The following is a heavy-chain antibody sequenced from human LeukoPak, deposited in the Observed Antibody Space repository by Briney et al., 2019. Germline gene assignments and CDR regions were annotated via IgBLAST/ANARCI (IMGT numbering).Heavy chain of an antibody. D-gene: IGHD6-19*01. V-gene: IGHV3-48*04. CDR3: ARGMEQSHSYHYIDV. J-gene: IGHJ6*03. Sequence: PGGSLRLSCAASGFTFSSYAMTWVRQAPGKGLEWVSYISGSSSTILYADSVKGRFTISRDNAKNSLYVQMNRLRAEDMAVYYCARGMEQSHSYHYIDVWGKGTTVAVPS. CDR2: ISGSSSTI. CDR1: GFTFSSYA.